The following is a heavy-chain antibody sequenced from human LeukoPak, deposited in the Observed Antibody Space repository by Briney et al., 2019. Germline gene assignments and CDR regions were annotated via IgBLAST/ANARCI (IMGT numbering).Heavy chain of an antibody. D-gene: IGHD2-2*01. V-gene: IGHV2-26*01. CDR2: IFSNDEK. J-gene: IGHJ4*02. CDR3: ALTTTDCSSTSCYFGRGYY. CDR1: GFSLSNARMG. Sequence: SGPTLVNPTETLTLTCTVSGFSLSNARMGVSWIRQPPGKALEWLAHIFSNDEKSYSTSLKSRLTISKDTSKSQVVLTMTIMHTVDTAKNFCALTTTDCSSTSCYFGRGYYWGQGTLVTVSS.